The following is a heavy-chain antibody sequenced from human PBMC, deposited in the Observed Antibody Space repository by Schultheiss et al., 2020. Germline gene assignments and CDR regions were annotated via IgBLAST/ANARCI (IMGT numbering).Heavy chain of an antibody. CDR2: ISGSGGST. J-gene: IGHJ6*02. CDR3: AKDMMRGGSSAYGLDV. D-gene: IGHD1-26*01. V-gene: IGHV3-23*01. Sequence: CGSLRLSCAASGFTFSSYAMSWVRQAPGKGLEWVSAISGSGGSTYYADSVKGRFTISRDNSQNTLYLQMNSLRAEDTAVYYCAKDMMRGGSSAYGLDVWGQGTTVTVSS. CDR1: GFTFSSYA.